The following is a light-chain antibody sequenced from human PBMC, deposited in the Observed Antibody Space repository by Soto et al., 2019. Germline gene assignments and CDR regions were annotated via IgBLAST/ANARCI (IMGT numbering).Light chain of an antibody. V-gene: IGKV3-15*01. J-gene: IGKJ2*01. CDR2: GAS. Sequence: EIVMTQSPATLSVSPGERATLSCRASQSVSSNLAWYQQKPGQAPRLLIYGASTRATGIPARFSGSGSGTEFTLTISSPQSEDFAVYYCQQSNNWPGYTFGQGTKLEIK. CDR1: QSVSSN. CDR3: QQSNNWPGYT.